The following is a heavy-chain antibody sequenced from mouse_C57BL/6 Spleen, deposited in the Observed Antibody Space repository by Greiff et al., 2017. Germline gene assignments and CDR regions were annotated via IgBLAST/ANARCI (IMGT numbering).Heavy chain of an antibody. V-gene: IGHV1-55*01. CDR1: GYTFTSYW. J-gene: IGHJ2*01. Sequence: QVQLQQPGAELVKPGASVKLSCKASGYTFTSYWMTWVKQRPGQGLEWIGDIYPGSGSTNYNEKFKSKATLTVDTSSSTAYMQLSSLTSEDSAVYCGAREDLDSNYFDYRGQGITLTVAS. D-gene: IGHD2-5*01. CDR2: IYPGSGST. CDR3: AREDLDSNYFDY.